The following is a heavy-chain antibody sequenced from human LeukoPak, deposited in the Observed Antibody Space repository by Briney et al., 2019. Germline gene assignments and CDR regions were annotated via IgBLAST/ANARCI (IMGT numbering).Heavy chain of an antibody. Sequence: PGGSLRLSCAASGFTFSSYGMHWVRQAPGKGLEWVSYISSSSSTIYYADSVKGRFTISRDNAKNSLYLQMNSLRAEDSAVYYCARRGTPDGFDIWGQGTRVTVSS. J-gene: IGHJ3*02. CDR3: ARRGTPDGFDI. CDR1: GFTFSSYG. CDR2: ISSSSSTI. V-gene: IGHV3-48*01.